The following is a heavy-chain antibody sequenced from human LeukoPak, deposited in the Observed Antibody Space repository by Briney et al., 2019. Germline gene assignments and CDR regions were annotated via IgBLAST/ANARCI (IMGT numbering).Heavy chain of an antibody. V-gene: IGHV4-39*01. CDR3: ARHGIEENYYGPYSFYYFYYMDV. CDR2: IYYSGSA. D-gene: IGHD3-10*01. Sequence: SETLSLTCIVSGGSISSRSFYWGWVRQPPGRGLEWIGTIYYSGSAYYNPSLKNRVTISVDTSMSQFSLKLNSVTAADTAVYYCARHGIEENYYGPYSFYYFYYMDVWGKGTTVTVSS. J-gene: IGHJ6*03. CDR1: GGSISSRSFY.